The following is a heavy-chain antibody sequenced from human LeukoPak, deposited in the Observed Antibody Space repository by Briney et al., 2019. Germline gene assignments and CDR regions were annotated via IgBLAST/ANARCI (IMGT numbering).Heavy chain of an antibody. J-gene: IGHJ3*02. V-gene: IGHV3-30-3*01. Sequence: TGGSLRLSCAASGFTFSSYAMHWVRQAPGKGLEWVAVISYDGSNKYYADSVKGRFTISRDNSKNTLYLQMNSLRAEDTAVYYCAREALFRADIVVVPAVDGAFDIWGQGTMVTVSS. D-gene: IGHD2-2*01. CDR1: GFTFSSYA. CDR3: AREALFRADIVVVPAVDGAFDI. CDR2: ISYDGSNK.